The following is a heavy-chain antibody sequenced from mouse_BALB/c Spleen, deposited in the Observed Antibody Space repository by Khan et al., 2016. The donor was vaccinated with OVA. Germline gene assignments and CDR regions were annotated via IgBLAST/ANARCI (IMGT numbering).Heavy chain of an antibody. CDR1: GYSITSGYG. CDR3: ARLEDI. Sequence: EVQLVESGPGLVKPSQSLSLTCTVTGYSITSGYGWNWIRQFPGNKLEWMGYISYSGSTNYNPSLKSRISISKDNSKSQVFLKMNSLQTDDTAMYYCARLEDIWGQGTTLTVSS. J-gene: IGHJ2*01. V-gene: IGHV3-2*02. D-gene: IGHD1-3*01. CDR2: ISYSGST.